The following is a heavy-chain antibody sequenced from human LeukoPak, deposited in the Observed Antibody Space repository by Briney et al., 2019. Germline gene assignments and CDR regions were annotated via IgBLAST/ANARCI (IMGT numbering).Heavy chain of an antibody. D-gene: IGHD2-21*02. V-gene: IGHV4-34*01. J-gene: IGHJ6*03. CDR2: INHSGST. Sequence: TSETPSLTCAVYGGSFSGYYWSWIRQPPGKGLEWIGEINHSGSTNYNPSLKSRVTISVDTSKNQFSLKLSSVTAADTAVYYCASGGFVVVTASTRLAYFMDVWGKGTTVTVSS. CDR3: ASGGFVVVTASTRLAYFMDV. CDR1: GGSFSGYY.